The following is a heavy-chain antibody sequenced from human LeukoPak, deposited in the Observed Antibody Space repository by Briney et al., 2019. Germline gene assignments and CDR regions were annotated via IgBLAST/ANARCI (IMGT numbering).Heavy chain of an antibody. J-gene: IGHJ3*02. CDR3: ARSAGIAAAVLAFDI. CDR1: GFTFSSYA. D-gene: IGHD6-13*01. CDR2: ISYDGSNK. Sequence: GGSLRLSCAASGFTFSSYAMHWVRQAPGKGLEWVAVISYDGSNKYYADSVKGRFTISRDNSKNTLYLQMNSLRAEDTAVYYCARSAGIAAAVLAFDIWGQGTMVTVSS. V-gene: IGHV3-30-3*01.